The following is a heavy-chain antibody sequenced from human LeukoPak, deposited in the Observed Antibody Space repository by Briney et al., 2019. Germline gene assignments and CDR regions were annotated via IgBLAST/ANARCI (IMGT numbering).Heavy chain of an antibody. D-gene: IGHD6-19*01. CDR1: GYSISSGYC. J-gene: IGHJ4*02. Sequence: SETLSLTCTVSGYSISSGYCWGWIRQPPGKGLEWIGSIYHSGSTYYNPSLKSRVTISVDTSKNQFSLKLSSVTAADTAVYYCARGRWLGHFDYWGQGTLVTVSS. CDR3: ARGRWLGHFDY. CDR2: IYHSGST. V-gene: IGHV4-38-2*02.